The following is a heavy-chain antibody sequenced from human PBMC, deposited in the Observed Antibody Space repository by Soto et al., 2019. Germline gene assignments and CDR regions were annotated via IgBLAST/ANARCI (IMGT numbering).Heavy chain of an antibody. CDR1: GGSISSYY. V-gene: IGHV4-59*01. J-gene: IGHJ6*02. Sequence: ETLSLTCTVSGGSISSYYWSWIRQPPGKGLEWIGYIYYSGSTNYNPSLKSRVTISVDTSKNQFSLKLSSVTAADTAVYYCASSEARTYDYVWGSYRYGYYYYGMDVWGQGTTVTVSS. CDR2: IYYSGST. CDR3: ASSEARTYDYVWGSYRYGYYYYGMDV. D-gene: IGHD3-16*02.